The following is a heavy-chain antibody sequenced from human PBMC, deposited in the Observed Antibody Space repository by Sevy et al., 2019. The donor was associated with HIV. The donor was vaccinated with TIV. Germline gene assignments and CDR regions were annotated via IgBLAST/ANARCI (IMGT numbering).Heavy chain of an antibody. CDR1: GDSFSGYT. D-gene: IGHD2-21*02. J-gene: IGHJ1*01. CDR2: IIPISGPAGPT. Sequence: ASVKVSCKSSGDSFSGYTIIWVRQAPGQGLEWMGGIIPISGPAGPTNSAQNFQDRATITADISTHTAYMELSSLRSGDTALYFCARASSCGGDCYYLQYWGQGTLVTVSS. V-gene: IGHV1-69*06. CDR3: ARASSCGGDCYYLQY.